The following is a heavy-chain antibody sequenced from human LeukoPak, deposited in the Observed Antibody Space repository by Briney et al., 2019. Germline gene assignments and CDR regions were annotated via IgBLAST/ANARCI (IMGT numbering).Heavy chain of an antibody. CDR1: GFTFSSYA. D-gene: IGHD3-22*01. V-gene: IGHV3-23*01. J-gene: IGHJ4*02. CDR2: ISGSGGST. CDR3: AKGGNYDSSGYYYY. Sequence: PGGSLRLSCAASGFTFSSYAMSWVRQAPGKGLEWVSAISGSGGSTYYADSVKGRFTISRDNSKNTLYLQMNSLRAEDTAVYYCAKGGNYDSSGYYYYWGQGTLVTVSS.